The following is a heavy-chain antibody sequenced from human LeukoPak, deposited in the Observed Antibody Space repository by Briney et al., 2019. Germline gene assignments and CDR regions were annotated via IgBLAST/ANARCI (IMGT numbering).Heavy chain of an antibody. CDR3: ARDGGLAYSGEFDY. V-gene: IGHV4-38-2*02. Sequence: SSETLSLTCTVSGYSISSGYYWGWIRPPPGKGLEWIGSIYHSGSTYYNPSLKSRVTISVDTSKNQFSLKLRSVTAADTAVYYCARDGGLAYSGEFDYWGQGTLVTVSS. CDR1: GYSISSGYY. D-gene: IGHD2-15*01. CDR2: IYHSGST. J-gene: IGHJ4*02.